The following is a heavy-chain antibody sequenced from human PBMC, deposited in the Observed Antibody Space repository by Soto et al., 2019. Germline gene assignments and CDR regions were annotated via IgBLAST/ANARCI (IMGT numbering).Heavy chain of an antibody. J-gene: IGHJ4*02. V-gene: IGHV1-69*12. CDR2: IIPIFGTA. D-gene: IGHD1-26*01. Sequence: QVQLVQSGAEVKKPGSSVKVSCKASGGTFSSYAISWVRQAPGQGLEWMGGIIPIFGTATYAQKFQGRVTITAVESTSTGYMELSSLRSDDTAVYYYEREGGATDSWGQGTLVTVSS. CDR3: EREGGATDS. CDR1: GGTFSSYA.